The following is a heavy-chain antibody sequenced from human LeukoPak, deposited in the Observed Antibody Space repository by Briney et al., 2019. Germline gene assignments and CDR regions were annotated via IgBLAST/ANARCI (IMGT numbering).Heavy chain of an antibody. V-gene: IGHV1-8*03. CDR1: GGTFSSYA. Sequence: ASVKVSCKASGGTFSSYAINWVRQATGQGLEWMGWMNPNSGNTGYAQKFQGRVTITRNTSISTAYMELSSLRSEDTAVYYCARGRRRTTVANPYYYYYYMDVWGKGTTVTVSS. CDR3: ARGRRRTTVANPYYYYYYMDV. J-gene: IGHJ6*03. CDR2: MNPNSGNT. D-gene: IGHD4-11*01.